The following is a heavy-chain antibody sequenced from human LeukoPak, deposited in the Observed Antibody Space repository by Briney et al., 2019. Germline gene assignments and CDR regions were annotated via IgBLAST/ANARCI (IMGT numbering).Heavy chain of an antibody. J-gene: IGHJ4*02. D-gene: IGHD5-18*01. V-gene: IGHV4-59*01. CDR2: IYYSGST. CDR1: GGSISSYY. Sequence: PSETLSLTCTVSGGSISSYYWSWIRQPPGKGLEWIGYIYYSGSTNYNPSLKSRVTISVDTSKNQFSLKLSSVTAADTAVYYCARAADTAMVDYRGQGTLVTVSS. CDR3: ARAADTAMVDY.